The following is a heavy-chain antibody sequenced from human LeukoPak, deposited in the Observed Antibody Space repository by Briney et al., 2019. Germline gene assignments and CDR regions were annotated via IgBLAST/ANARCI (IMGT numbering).Heavy chain of an antibody. CDR3: ARDGGLEYYFDY. CDR1: GFTVSSNY. V-gene: IGHV3-66*01. CDR2: IYSGGST. Sequence: GASLRLSCAASGFTVSSNYRSWVRQAPGKGLECVAVIYSGGSTYYADSVKGRFTISRDNSKNTLYLQMNSLRAEDTAVYYCARDGGLEYYFDYWGQGTLVTVSS. J-gene: IGHJ4*02. D-gene: IGHD3-3*01.